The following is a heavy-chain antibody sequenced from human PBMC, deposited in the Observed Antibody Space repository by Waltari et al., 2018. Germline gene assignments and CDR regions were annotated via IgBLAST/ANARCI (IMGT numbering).Heavy chain of an antibody. CDR3: ARDWSGSGRGINF. Sequence: VESGGGLVQPGGSLRLSCAASGFSFSNYWMSWVRAAPGKGLEWVANIKPDGTEKYYVASVWGRFTISRDNTQNSLSLQMTALRDDDTGRYFCARDWSGSGRGINFWGQGVPVTVSS. CDR2: IKPDGTEK. V-gene: IGHV3-7*03. J-gene: IGHJ4*02. D-gene: IGHD3-3*01. CDR1: GFSFSNYW.